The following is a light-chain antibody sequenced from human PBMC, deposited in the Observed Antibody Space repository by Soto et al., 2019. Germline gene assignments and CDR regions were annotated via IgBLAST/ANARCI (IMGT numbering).Light chain of an antibody. CDR1: QSISRY. V-gene: IGKV1-39*01. J-gene: IGKJ4*01. CDR3: QQCHNPPLT. CDR2: AAS. Sequence: DIQMTQSPSPLSASVGDRVTVTCRASQSISRYLNWYQQKPGNASTLLFSAASNLQSWVPSWFSGTGSGTYFTPTISSLHPADFATYFCQQCHNPPLTLGGGTKVDTK.